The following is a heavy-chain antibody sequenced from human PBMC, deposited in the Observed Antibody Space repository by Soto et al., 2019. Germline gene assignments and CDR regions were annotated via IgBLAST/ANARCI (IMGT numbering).Heavy chain of an antibody. D-gene: IGHD2-21*02. Sequence: EVQLVESGGGLVQPGGSLRLSCAASGFTFSSYEMNWVRQAPGKGLEWVSYISSSGSTIYYADSVKGRFTISRDNAKNSLYLQMNSLRAEDTAVYYCARDRPAYCGGDCYSRIRAHALHAFDYWGQGTLVTVSS. CDR3: ARDRPAYCGGDCYSRIRAHALHAFDY. J-gene: IGHJ4*02. CDR1: GFTFSSYE. CDR2: ISSSGSTI. V-gene: IGHV3-48*03.